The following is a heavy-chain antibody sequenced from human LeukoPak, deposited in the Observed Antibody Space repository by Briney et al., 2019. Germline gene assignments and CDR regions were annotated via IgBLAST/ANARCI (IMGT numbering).Heavy chain of an antibody. CDR2: ISGSGGST. Sequence: GGSLGLSCAASGFTFSSYAMSWVRQAPGKGLEWVSAISGSGGSTYYADSVKGRFTISRDNSKNTLYLQMNSLRAEDTAVYYCAKDGPLLRFLEWSRLGYYMDVWGKGTTVTVSS. D-gene: IGHD3-3*01. J-gene: IGHJ6*03. V-gene: IGHV3-23*01. CDR1: GFTFSSYA. CDR3: AKDGPLLRFLEWSRLGYYMDV.